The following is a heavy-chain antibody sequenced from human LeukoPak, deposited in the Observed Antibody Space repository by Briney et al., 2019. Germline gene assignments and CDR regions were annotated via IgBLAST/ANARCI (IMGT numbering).Heavy chain of an antibody. CDR3: ARSPDGYYYVGYFQH. Sequence: GASLRPSCAAAWSSVATSYMRCGRQPAGGGVGWASVKYSGGRKYYVDSVKGRFTISRDNSKNTLYIQMNSLRAEYTAVYYCARSPDGYYYVGYFQHWGQGTLVTVSS. J-gene: IGHJ1*01. D-gene: IGHD3-22*01. CDR1: WSSVATSY. CDR2: KYSGGRK. V-gene: IGHV3-53*01.